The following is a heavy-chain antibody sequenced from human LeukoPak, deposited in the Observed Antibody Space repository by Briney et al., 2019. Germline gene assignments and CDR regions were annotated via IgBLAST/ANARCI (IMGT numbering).Heavy chain of an antibody. J-gene: IGHJ4*03. CDR3: ATYTYIPPFSSFKI. Sequence: GGRQPPGRGLEWIGSIFHSGSAYYSPSLKSRVTISVDTSKNQFSLKLSSVTAADTAVYYSATYTYIPPFSSFKIWGQGTLVTVSS. CDR2: IFHSGSA. V-gene: IGHV4-38-2*01. D-gene: IGHD6-13*01.